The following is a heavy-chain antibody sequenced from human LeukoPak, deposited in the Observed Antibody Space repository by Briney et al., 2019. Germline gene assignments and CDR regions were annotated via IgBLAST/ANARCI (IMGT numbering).Heavy chain of an antibody. CDR1: GFAFSNYA. Sequence: GGSLRLSCTTSGFAFSNYAMSWVRQAPGKGLEWVSAISGSGGSTYYADSVKGRFTISRDNSKNTLYLQMNSLRAEDTAVYYCAKLYERTYYDFWSGYFDYWGQGTLVTVSS. CDR3: AKLYERTYYDFWSGYFDY. V-gene: IGHV3-23*01. J-gene: IGHJ4*02. D-gene: IGHD3-3*01. CDR2: ISGSGGST.